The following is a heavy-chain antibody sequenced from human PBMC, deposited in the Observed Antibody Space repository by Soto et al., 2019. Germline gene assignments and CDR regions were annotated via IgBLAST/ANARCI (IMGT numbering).Heavy chain of an antibody. CDR3: ARENREHLVRSAPDDY. CDR1: GGSISSSSYY. CDR2: IYYSGST. V-gene: IGHV4-39*02. D-gene: IGHD6-6*01. J-gene: IGHJ4*02. Sequence: PSETLSLTCTVSGGSISSSSYYWGWIRQPPGKGLEWIGSIYYSGSTYYNPSLKSRVTIAVDTFKNQFSLKLSSVTAADTAVYYCARENREHLVRSAPDDYWGQGTLVTVSS.